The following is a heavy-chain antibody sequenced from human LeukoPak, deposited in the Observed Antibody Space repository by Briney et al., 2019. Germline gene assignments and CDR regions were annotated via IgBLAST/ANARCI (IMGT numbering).Heavy chain of an antibody. CDR3: AKGYDSSGYLF. Sequence: PGGSLRLSCAASGFTVSSNYMSWVRQAPGKGLEWVSAISGSGGSTYYADSVKARFTISRDNSKNTLYLQMNSLRAEDTAVYYCAKGYDSSGYLFRGQGALVTVSS. CDR1: GFTVSSNY. J-gene: IGHJ4*02. V-gene: IGHV3-23*01. D-gene: IGHD3-22*01. CDR2: ISGSGGST.